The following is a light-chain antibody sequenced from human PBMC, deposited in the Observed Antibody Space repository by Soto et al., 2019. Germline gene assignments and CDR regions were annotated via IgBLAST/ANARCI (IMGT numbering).Light chain of an antibody. V-gene: IGKV3D-15*02. CDR3: QQYGNSPIT. CDR2: GAS. J-gene: IGKJ5*01. Sequence: EIVMTQSPATLSVSPGERATLSCRASQSVSSNLAWYQQKPGQAPRLLIYGASNRATGIPARFSGSGSGTDFTLTISRLEPEDFAVYYCQQYGNSPITFGQGTRLEIK. CDR1: QSVSSN.